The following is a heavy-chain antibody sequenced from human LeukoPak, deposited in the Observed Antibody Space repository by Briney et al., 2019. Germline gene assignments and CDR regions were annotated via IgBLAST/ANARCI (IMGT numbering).Heavy chain of an antibody. D-gene: IGHD5-18*01. CDR2: IDPSDSET. J-gene: IGHJ4*02. V-gene: IGHV5-51*01. CDR1: GYSFTSYW. Sequence: TGESLKISCKASGYSFTSYWIGWVRQMPGKGLEWMGIIDPSDSETRYTPSFQGQVTISVDESLTTADLQWNSLKASDTAMYYCARQTAMGRSGDYWGQGTLVTVSS. CDR3: ARQTAMGRSGDY.